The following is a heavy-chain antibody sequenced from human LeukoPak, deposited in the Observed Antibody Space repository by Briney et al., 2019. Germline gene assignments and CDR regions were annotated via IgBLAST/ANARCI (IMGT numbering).Heavy chain of an antibody. D-gene: IGHD3-10*01. J-gene: IGHJ4*02. Sequence: PGGSLRLSCAASEFTFSSYAMIWVRQAPGKGLEWVSLISDSGTSTYYPDSVKGRFTISRDNSKNTVYLQMNSLRAEDTAVYYCAKGVSGYGSGRPFDYWGQGTLVTVS. CDR1: EFTFSSYA. CDR3: AKGVSGYGSGRPFDY. V-gene: IGHV3-23*01. CDR2: ISDSGTST.